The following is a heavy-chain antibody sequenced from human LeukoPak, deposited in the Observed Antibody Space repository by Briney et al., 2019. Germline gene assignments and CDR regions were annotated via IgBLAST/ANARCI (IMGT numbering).Heavy chain of an antibody. CDR2: IYNSGGT. Sequence: SETLSLTCAGPGDSISSYYWSWIRQPPGKGLEWIGYIYNSGGTDYNPSLRSRVTISLDTSKNQFSLKLTSVTAADTAVYHCARAGSGYSFDIWGQGTMVTVSS. CDR3: ARAGSGYSFDI. V-gene: IGHV4-59*01. J-gene: IGHJ3*02. D-gene: IGHD3-22*01. CDR1: GDSISSYY.